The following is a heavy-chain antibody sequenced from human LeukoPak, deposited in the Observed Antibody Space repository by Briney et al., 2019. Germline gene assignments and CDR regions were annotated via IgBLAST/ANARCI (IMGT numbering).Heavy chain of an antibody. Sequence: GGSLRLSCAASGFTFSAYAMYWVRQAPGKGLEWVSTISGTGGSTYYADSVKGGFTISRDNPKTTLDLQMNSLRAEDTAVYYCAKDTAVYCSTNSCLYFDYWGQGTLVTVSS. J-gene: IGHJ4*02. CDR3: AKDTAVYCSTNSCLYFDY. D-gene: IGHD2-2*01. CDR1: GFTFSAYA. V-gene: IGHV3-23*01. CDR2: ISGTGGST.